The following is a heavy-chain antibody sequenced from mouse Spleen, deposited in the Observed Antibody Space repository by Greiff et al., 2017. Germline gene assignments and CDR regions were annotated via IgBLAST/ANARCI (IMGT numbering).Heavy chain of an antibody. CDR2: IYPGGGYT. CDR1: GYTFTNYW. CDR3: ARRGYSYYSYDEGWYFDV. J-gene: IGHJ1*01. V-gene: IGHV1-63*01. D-gene: IGHD2-12*01. Sequence: VQLQQSGAELVRPGTSVKMSCKASGYTFTNYWIGWAKQRPGHGLEWIGDIYPGGGYTNYNEKFKGKATLTADKSSSTAYMQFSSLTSEDSAIYYCARRGYSYYSYDEGWYFDVWGAGTTVTVSS.